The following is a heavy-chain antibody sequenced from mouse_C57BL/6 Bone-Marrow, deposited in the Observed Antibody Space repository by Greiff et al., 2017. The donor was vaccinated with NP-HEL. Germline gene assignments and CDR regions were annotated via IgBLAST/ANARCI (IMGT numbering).Heavy chain of an antibody. J-gene: IGHJ2*01. CDR1: GYTFTSYW. D-gene: IGHD2-3*01. CDR3: ARDAIYDGYYVDY. V-gene: IGHV1-50*01. Sequence: VKLQQPGAELVKPGASVKLSCKASGYTFTSYWMQWVKQRPGQGLEWIGEIDPSDSYTNYNQKFKGKATLTVDTSSSTAYMQLSSLTSEDSAVYYCARDAIYDGYYVDYWGQGTTLTVSS. CDR2: IDPSDSYT.